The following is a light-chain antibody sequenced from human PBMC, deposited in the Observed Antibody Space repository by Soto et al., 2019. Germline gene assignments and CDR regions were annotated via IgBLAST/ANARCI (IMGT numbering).Light chain of an antibody. CDR1: SSDVGGYNY. V-gene: IGLV2-14*01. Sequence: QSVLTQPASVSGSPGQSITISCTGTSSDVGGYNYVSWYQQHPGKAPKLMIYDVRNRPSGVSNRFSGSKSVNTASLTISGLQAEDEADYYCSSYTTISTYVFRTGTRSPS. CDR3: SSYTTISTYV. CDR2: DVR. J-gene: IGLJ1*01.